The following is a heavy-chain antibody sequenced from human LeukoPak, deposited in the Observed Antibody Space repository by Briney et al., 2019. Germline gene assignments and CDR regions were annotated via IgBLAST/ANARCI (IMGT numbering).Heavy chain of an antibody. CDR2: IYHSGST. Sequence: SQTLSLTCTVSGGSISSGGYYWSWIRQPPGKGLEWIGYIYHSGSTYYNPSLKSRVTISVDTSKNQFSLKLSSVTAADTAVYYCARLVVPAANFDYWGQGTLVTVSS. V-gene: IGHV4-30-2*01. CDR3: ARLVVPAANFDY. CDR1: GGSISSGGYY. J-gene: IGHJ4*02. D-gene: IGHD2-2*01.